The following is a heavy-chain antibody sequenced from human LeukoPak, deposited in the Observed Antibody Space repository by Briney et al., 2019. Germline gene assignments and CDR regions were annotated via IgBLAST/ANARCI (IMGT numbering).Heavy chain of an antibody. D-gene: IGHD3-22*01. CDR2: IGGYDGDR. CDR3: ARDLWSVYDTGGYYRDFDY. V-gene: IGHV1-18*01. Sequence: SVKVSCKASGFTFLSYGFSWVRQAPGHGLEWVGWIGGYDGDRHYGENFQGRVTITTDTSTSTVYMEMKSLRSDDTAVYYCARDLWSVYDTGGYYRDFDYWGQGTLVTVSS. CDR1: GFTFLSYG. J-gene: IGHJ4*02.